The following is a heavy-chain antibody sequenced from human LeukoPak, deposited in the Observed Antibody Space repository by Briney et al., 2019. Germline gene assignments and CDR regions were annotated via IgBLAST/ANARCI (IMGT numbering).Heavy chain of an antibody. J-gene: IGHJ4*02. V-gene: IGHV1-2*02. CDR2: INPNSGGT. Sequence: ASVKVSCKASGYTFTGYYMHWVRQAPGQGLEWMGWINPNSGGTNYAQKFQGRVTMTRHTSISTAYMELSRLRSDDTAVYYCARVRYYGSGKEYYFDYWGQGTLVTVSS. CDR1: GYTFTGYY. CDR3: ARVRYYGSGKEYYFDY. D-gene: IGHD3-10*01.